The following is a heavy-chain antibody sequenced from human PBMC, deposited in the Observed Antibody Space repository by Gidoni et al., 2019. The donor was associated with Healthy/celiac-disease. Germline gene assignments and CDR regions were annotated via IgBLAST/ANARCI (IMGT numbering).Heavy chain of an antibody. J-gene: IGHJ6*02. V-gene: IGHV3-21*01. CDR3: ARHDYHDSVGARYYYYGMDV. Sequence: VRQAPGKGLEWFSSISSSSSYIYYADSVKGRFTIYRDNAKNSLYLQMNSLRAEDTAVYYCARHDYHDSVGARYYYYGMDVWGQGTTVTVSS. CDR2: ISSSSSYI. D-gene: IGHD1-26*01.